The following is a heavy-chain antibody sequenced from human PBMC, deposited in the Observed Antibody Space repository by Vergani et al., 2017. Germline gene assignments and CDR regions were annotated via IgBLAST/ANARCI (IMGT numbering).Heavy chain of an antibody. Sequence: QVQLQESGPGLVKPSETLSLTCSVSGASISDVYWTWIRQSPGERLEWIGYIYSTGSTNYNPSLKSRVSMSVDTSKNQFSLRVNSVTAADTAVYYCVRDPWESGGPYSGCWGRGTLVSVSS. CDR3: VRDPWESGGPYSGC. J-gene: IGHJ4*02. CDR2: IYSTGST. V-gene: IGHV4-4*08. CDR1: GASISDVY. D-gene: IGHD2-15*01.